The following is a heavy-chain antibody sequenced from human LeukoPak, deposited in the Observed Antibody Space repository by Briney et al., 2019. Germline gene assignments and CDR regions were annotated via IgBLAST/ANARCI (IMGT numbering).Heavy chain of an antibody. CDR3: VPLPQRPIVVGQGAMTVRERWFDP. CDR2: ISSNGGST. V-gene: IGHV3-64D*06. J-gene: IGHJ5*02. Sequence: GGSLRLSCSASGFTFSSYAMHWVRQAPGKGLEYVSAISSNGGSTYYADSVKGRFTISRDNSKNTLYLQMSSLRAEDTAVYYCVPLPQRPIVVGQGAMTVRERWFDPWGQGTMVTVCS. D-gene: IGHD2-2*01. CDR1: GFTFSSYA.